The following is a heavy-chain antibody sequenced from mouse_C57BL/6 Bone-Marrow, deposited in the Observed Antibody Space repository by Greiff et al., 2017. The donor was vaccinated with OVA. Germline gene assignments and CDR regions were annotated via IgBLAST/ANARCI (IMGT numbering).Heavy chain of an antibody. Sequence: VQLQQSGPVLARPGASVKLSCKASGYTFTSYGMNWVKQSPGQSLEWIGDIYPKNGNTCYNEKFKGKATLTADKSSSTAYMELRSLTSEDSAVYFCERLNYGGSGYWGDIDVWGKGTTVTVSS. J-gene: IGHJ1*03. CDR3: ERLNYGGSGYWGDIDV. D-gene: IGHD1-1*01. CDR2: IYPKNGNT. V-gene: IGHV1-81*01. CDR1: GYTFTSYG.